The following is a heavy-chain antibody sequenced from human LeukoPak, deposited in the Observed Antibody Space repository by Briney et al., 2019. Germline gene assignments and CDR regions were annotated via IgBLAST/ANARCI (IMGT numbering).Heavy chain of an antibody. CDR2: INHSGST. Sequence: SETLSLTCTVSGGSINSYWSWIRQPPGKGLEWIGEINHSGSTNYNPSLKSRVTISVDTSKNQFSLKLSSVTAADTAVYYCARDNCSGGSCYRGISAFDIWGQGTMVTVSS. J-gene: IGHJ3*02. V-gene: IGHV4-34*01. CDR3: ARDNCSGGSCYRGISAFDI. CDR1: GGSINSY. D-gene: IGHD2-15*01.